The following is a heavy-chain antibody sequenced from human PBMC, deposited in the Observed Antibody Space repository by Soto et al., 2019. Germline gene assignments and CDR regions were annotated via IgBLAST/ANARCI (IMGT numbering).Heavy chain of an antibody. V-gene: IGHV4-30-4*01. D-gene: IGHD6-6*01. Sequence: QVQLQESGPGLVKPSQTLSLTCTVSGGSISSGDYYWSWIRQPPGKGLEWIGYIYYSGSTYYNPSLTSRVTIAVDTSKNECSLKLSSVTAADTAVYYGSRASRNIAARPSDYCGQGTLVTVSS. CDR1: GGSISSGDYY. CDR2: IYYSGST. CDR3: SRASRNIAARPSDY. J-gene: IGHJ4*02.